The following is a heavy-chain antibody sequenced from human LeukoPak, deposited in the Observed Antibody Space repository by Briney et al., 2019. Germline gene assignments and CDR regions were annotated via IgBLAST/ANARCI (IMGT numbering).Heavy chain of an antibody. CDR3: AKPLNYGLRGVYFDY. D-gene: IGHD3-10*01. V-gene: IGHV3-30*18. J-gene: IGHJ4*02. CDR1: GFTFSRYG. CDR2: IPSDGNNK. Sequence: GGSLRHSCSASGFTFSRYGMHWVRQAPGKGLEWVAIIPSDGNNKNYADSVKGRFTISRDNSKNTLYLQMNSLRAEDTAVYYCAKPLNYGLRGVYFDYWGQGTLVTVSS.